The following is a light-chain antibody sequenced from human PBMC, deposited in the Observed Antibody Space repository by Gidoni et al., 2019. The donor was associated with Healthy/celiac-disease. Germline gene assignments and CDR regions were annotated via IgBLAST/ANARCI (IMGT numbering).Light chain of an antibody. CDR1: TGAVTSGHY. Sequence: QDVVTHEPSVTVSPRGTVTLTLGPSTGAVTSGHYPYWFQQKPGQAPRTLIYDTSNKHSWTPARFSGSLLGGKAALTLVGAQPEDEAEYYCLLSYSGARWVFGGGTKLTVL. CDR2: DTS. V-gene: IGLV7-46*02. J-gene: IGLJ3*02. CDR3: LLSYSGARWV.